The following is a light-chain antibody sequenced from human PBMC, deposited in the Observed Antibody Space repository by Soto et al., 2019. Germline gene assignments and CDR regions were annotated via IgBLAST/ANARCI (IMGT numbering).Light chain of an antibody. Sequence: DIQMTQSPSSLSASIGDRVIITCQASQDIRHYLSWYQQKPGRAPKLLIYDATTLETGVPSRFSGTGSGTHFTFTINTLQPDDISTYYCQQYDSLPPAFGGGTTVEIK. CDR3: QQYDSLPPA. V-gene: IGKV1-33*01. CDR1: QDIRHY. J-gene: IGKJ4*01. CDR2: DAT.